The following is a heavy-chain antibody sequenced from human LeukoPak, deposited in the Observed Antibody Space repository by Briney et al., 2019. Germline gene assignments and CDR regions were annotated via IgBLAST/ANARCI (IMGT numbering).Heavy chain of an antibody. V-gene: IGHV3-48*03. CDR2: ISSSGSTI. CDR3: AKDFMRRIVVVTASFDY. CDR1: GFTFSSYE. Sequence: GGSLRLSCAASGFTFSSYEMNWVRQAPGKGLEWVSYISSSGSTIYYADSVNGRFTSSRDNAKNSLYLQMNSLRAEDTAVYYCAKDFMRRIVVVTASFDYWGQGTLVTVSS. J-gene: IGHJ4*02. D-gene: IGHD2-21*02.